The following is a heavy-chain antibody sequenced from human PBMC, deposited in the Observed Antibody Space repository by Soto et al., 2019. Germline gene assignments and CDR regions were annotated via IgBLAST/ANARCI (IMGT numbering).Heavy chain of an antibody. V-gene: IGHV4-31*03. CDR3: ARQNRANYGHYYYYYYMDV. J-gene: IGHJ6*03. Sequence: PSETLSLTCTVSGGSISSGGYYWSWIRQHPGKGLEWIGYIYYSGSTYYNPSLKSRVTISVDTSKNQFSLKLSSVTAADTAVYYCARQNRANYGHYYYYYYMDVWGKGTTVTVSS. CDR1: GGSISSGGYY. CDR2: IYYSGST. D-gene: IGHD4-17*01.